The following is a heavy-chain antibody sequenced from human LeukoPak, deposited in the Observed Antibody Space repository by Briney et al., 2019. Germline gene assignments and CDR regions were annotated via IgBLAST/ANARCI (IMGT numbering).Heavy chain of an antibody. CDR3: ASGAYCGGACYARDAFDI. D-gene: IGHD2-21*02. CDR1: EFTFSNYW. Sequence: GGSLRLSCAASEFTFSNYWMTWVRQSPGKGLEWVARINQEGREKYYVDSVKGRFTISRDNAKNSLYLQMNSLRAEDTAVYWCASGAYCGGACYARDAFDIWGQGTMVTVSS. J-gene: IGHJ3*02. CDR2: INQEGREK. V-gene: IGHV3-7*01.